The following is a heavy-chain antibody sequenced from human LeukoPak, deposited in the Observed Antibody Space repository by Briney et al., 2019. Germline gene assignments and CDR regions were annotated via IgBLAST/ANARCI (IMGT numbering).Heavy chain of an antibody. D-gene: IGHD3-3*01. CDR3: ARDFGL. Sequence: SETLSLTCTVSGGSISSGTDYWSWIRQPAGKGLEWVDLIYLSGRTNSNPPLKSRVTIPMDTSKNQSSLKLTSVTAADTAVYYCARDFGLWGQGPLVTVPP. CDR1: GGSISSGTDY. J-gene: IGHJ4*02. CDR2: IYLSGRT. V-gene: IGHV4-61*02.